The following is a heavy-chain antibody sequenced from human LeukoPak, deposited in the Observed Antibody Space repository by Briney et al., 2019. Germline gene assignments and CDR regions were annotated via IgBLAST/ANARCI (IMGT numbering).Heavy chain of an antibody. CDR2: IIPIFGTA. CDR1: GGTFSSYA. Sequence: SVKVSCKASGGTFSSYAISWVRQAPGQGLEWMGGIIPIFGTANYAQKFQGRVTITADESTSTAYMELSSLRSEDTAVYYCARDPNTDGYNSPGYNWFDPWGQGTLVTDSS. V-gene: IGHV1-69*13. J-gene: IGHJ5*02. CDR3: ARDPNTDGYNSPGYNWFDP. D-gene: IGHD5-24*01.